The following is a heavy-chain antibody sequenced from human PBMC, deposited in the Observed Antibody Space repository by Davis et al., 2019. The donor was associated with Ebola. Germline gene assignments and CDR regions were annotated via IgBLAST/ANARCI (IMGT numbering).Heavy chain of an antibody. V-gene: IGHV3-21*01. CDR3: ARDFGPIESTYYDFWSGYQAYFDY. Sequence: GESLKISCAASGFTFSSYSMNWVRQAPGKGLEWVSSISSSSSYIYYADSVKGRFTISRDNAKNSLYLQMNSLRAEDTAVYYCARDFGPIESTYYDFWSGYQAYFDYWGQGTLVTVSS. J-gene: IGHJ4*02. D-gene: IGHD3-3*01. CDR1: GFTFSSYS. CDR2: ISSSSSYI.